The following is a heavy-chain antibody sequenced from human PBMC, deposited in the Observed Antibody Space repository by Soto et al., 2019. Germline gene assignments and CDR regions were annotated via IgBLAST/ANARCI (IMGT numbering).Heavy chain of an antibody. CDR2: ISSSSSTI. CDR3: ARDGYYDFWSGRDAFDI. J-gene: IGHJ3*02. D-gene: IGHD3-3*01. Sequence: GGSLRLSCAASGFTFSSYSMNWVRQAPGKGLEWVSYISSSSSTIYYADSVKGRFTISRDNAKNSLYLQMNSLRDEDTAVYYCARDGYYDFWSGRDAFDIWGQGTMVTVSS. CDR1: GFTFSSYS. V-gene: IGHV3-48*02.